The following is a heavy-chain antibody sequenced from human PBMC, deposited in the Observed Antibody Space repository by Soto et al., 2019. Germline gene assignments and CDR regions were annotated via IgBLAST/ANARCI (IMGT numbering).Heavy chain of an antibody. V-gene: IGHV3-23*01. CDR2: ISGSGGST. Sequence: GGSLRLSCAASGFTFSSYAMSWVLQAPWKGLEWVSAISGSGGSTYYADSVKGRFTISRDNSKNTLYLQMNSLRAEDTAVYYCAKAYSSSSGYYYYYMDVWGKGTTVTVSS. CDR3: AKAYSSSSGYYYYYMDV. J-gene: IGHJ6*03. D-gene: IGHD6-6*01. CDR1: GFTFSSYA.